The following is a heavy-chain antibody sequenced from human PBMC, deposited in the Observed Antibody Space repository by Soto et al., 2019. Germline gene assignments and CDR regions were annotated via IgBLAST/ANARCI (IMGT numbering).Heavy chain of an antibody. CDR3: ERHKPPTYYYDGGVSGNPWWFDP. J-gene: IGHJ5*02. CDR2: IYYSGST. V-gene: IGHV4-39*01. D-gene: IGHD3-22*01. CDR1: GGSISSYY. Sequence: SETLSLTCTVSGGSISSYYWGWIRQPPGKGLEWIGSIYYSGSTYYNPSLKSRVTISVDTSKNQFSLKLSSVTAADTAVYYCERHKPPTYYYDGGVSGNPWWFDPWGQGPLVTVSP.